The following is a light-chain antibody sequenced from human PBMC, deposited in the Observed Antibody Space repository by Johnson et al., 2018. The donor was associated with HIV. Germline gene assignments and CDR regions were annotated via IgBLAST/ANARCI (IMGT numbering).Light chain of an antibody. CDR2: ENN. Sequence: QAVLTQPPSVSAAPGQKVTISCSGSSSNIGNNYVSWYQQLPGTAPKLLIYENNKRPSGIPDRFSGSKSGTSATLGITGLQTGDEADYYCGTWASSLSAVVVVAGTKGTVL. J-gene: IGLJ1*01. CDR3: GTWASSLSAVV. V-gene: IGLV1-51*02. CDR1: SSNIGNNY.